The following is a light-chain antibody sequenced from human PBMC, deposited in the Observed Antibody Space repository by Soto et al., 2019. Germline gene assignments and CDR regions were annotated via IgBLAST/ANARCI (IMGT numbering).Light chain of an antibody. V-gene: IGLV2-8*01. J-gene: IGLJ2*01. Sequence: QSALTQAPSASGSPGQSVTISCTGSSSDVGGHNHVSWYQQHPGKAPKLMIYEVTKRPSGVPGRFSGSKSVNTASLTVSGLQAEDEADYYCSSYAGSMNLIFGGGTKLTVL. CDR2: EVT. CDR1: SSDVGGHNH. CDR3: SSYAGSMNLI.